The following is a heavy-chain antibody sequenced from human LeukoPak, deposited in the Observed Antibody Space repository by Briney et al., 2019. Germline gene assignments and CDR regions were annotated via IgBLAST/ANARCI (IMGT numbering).Heavy chain of an antibody. J-gene: IGHJ5*02. D-gene: IGHD6-13*01. V-gene: IGHV3-23*01. CDR3: AKGAAAGKVDCFDP. CDR1: GFTFSNFA. CDR2: ITGYGAT. Sequence: GGSLRLSCAASGFTFSNFAMMWVRQAPGTGLQWVSTITGYGATFYADSVRGRFTIFRDTSMNTLFLQMNSLGAEDTAVYYCAKGAAAGKVDCFDPWGQGTLVTVSS.